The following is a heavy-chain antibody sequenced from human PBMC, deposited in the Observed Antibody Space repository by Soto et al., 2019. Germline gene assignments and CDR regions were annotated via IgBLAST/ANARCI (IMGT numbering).Heavy chain of an antibody. J-gene: IGHJ5*02. D-gene: IGHD3-3*01. CDR3: AKITRS. CDR2: ISGDGKDT. V-gene: IGHV3-23*01. Sequence: EVQVLESGGGLVQPGWSLRLSCAASGFTISSSAMTWVRQAPGKGLEWISSISGDGKDTYYADSVKARFTISRDSSKTTIYLQRNCLRVEETATYFCAKITRSWGRGALVIGAS. CDR1: GFTISSSA.